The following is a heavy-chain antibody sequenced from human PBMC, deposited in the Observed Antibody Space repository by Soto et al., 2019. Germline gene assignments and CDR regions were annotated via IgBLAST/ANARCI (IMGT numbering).Heavy chain of an antibody. CDR3: ARGFRNGFNV. D-gene: IGHD2-8*01. CDR1: GFTFSGYS. J-gene: IGHJ6*02. Sequence: EVQLVESGGGLVKPGGSLRLSCVASGFTFSGYSINWVRQAPGKGLEWVSYISGPSIYIYYADSVKGRFTISRDKAKSAVYLQMNSLRAEDTVVYYCARGFRNGFNVWGQGTTVSVSS. V-gene: IGHV3-21*01. CDR2: ISGPSIYI.